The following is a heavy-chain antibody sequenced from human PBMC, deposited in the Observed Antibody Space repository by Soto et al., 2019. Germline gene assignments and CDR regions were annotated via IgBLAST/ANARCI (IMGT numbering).Heavy chain of an antibody. CDR2: IYSGGNT. V-gene: IGHV4-39*01. J-gene: IGHJ4*02. CDR1: GGSITSHHYY. CDR3: GSGPSTTWIDN. D-gene: IGHD2-2*01. Sequence: QLQVQESGPGQVKPSQTLSLTCTVSGGSITSHHYYWGWIRQPPGKGLEWIGSIYSGGNTYYNPSLRSRLTIFVDTAKTLISLKLSSVTAADSAIYCCGSGPSTTWIDNWGLGTQVSVSS.